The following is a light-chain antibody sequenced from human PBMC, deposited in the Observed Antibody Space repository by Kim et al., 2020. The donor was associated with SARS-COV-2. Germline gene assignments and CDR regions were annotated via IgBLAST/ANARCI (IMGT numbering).Light chain of an antibody. V-gene: IGKV3-11*01. J-gene: IGKJ1*01. CDR1: QSIDSY. Sequence: APGDRGTLSCRASQSIDSYLAWYQQRPGQPPRLLIYDASNRATGIPARFSGSGSGTDFTLTISSLEPEDFAVYYCQQRTTWPPWTFGQGTKVDIK. CDR3: QQRTTWPPWT. CDR2: DAS.